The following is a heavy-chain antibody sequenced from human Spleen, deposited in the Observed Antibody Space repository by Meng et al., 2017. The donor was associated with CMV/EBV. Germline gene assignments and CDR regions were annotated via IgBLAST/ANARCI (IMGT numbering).Heavy chain of an antibody. Sequence: ASVKVSCKASGYTFTDYYIHWVRQAPGQGLEWMGWINPKSGGKNYAQRFRGRVTMTGDTSVSTTYMELSRLTSDDTAVYYCARDADILLAPAARSDYWGQGTLVTVSS. D-gene: IGHD2-2*01. V-gene: IGHV1-2*02. J-gene: IGHJ4*02. CDR3: ARDADILLAPAARSDY. CDR2: INPKSGGK. CDR1: GYTFTDYY.